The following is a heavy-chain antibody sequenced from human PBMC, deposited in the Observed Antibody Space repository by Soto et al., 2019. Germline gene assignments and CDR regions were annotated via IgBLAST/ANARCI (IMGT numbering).Heavy chain of an antibody. Sequence: GGSLRLSCAASGFTFSSYAMSWVRQAPGKGLEWVSAISGSGGSTYYADSVKGRFTISRDNSKNTLYLQMNSLRAEDTAVYYCAKLSGSGWYRVVDWFDPWGQGTLVTVSS. D-gene: IGHD6-19*01. CDR1: GFTFSSYA. CDR3: AKLSGSGWYRVVDWFDP. CDR2: ISGSGGST. V-gene: IGHV3-23*01. J-gene: IGHJ5*02.